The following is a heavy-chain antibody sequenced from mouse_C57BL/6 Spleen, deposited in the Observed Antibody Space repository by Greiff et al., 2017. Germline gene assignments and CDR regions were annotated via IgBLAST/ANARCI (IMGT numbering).Heavy chain of an antibody. CDR3: ARFLYDYDAWYAY. CDR1: GYAFSSSW. Sequence: QVQLQQSGPELVKPGASVKISCKASGYAFSSSWMNWVKQRPGQGLEWIGRIYTGDGDNNYNGKFKGKATLTADKSSSTAYMQLSSLTSEDSAVYFGARFLYDYDAWYAYWGQGTLVTVSA. J-gene: IGHJ3*01. D-gene: IGHD2-4*01. V-gene: IGHV1-82*01. CDR2: IYTGDGDN.